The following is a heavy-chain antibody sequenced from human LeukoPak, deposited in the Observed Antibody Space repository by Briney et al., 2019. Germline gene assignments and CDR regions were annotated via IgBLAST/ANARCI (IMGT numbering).Heavy chain of an antibody. J-gene: IGHJ4*02. D-gene: IGHD3-10*01. CDR3: ARGLGFYYGSGSYSPFDY. CDR1: GGSISSSSYY. Sequence: SETLSLTCTVSGGSISSSSYYWGWIRQPPGKGLEWIGSIYYSGSTYYNPSLKSRVTISVDTSKNQFSLKLSSVTAADTAVYYCARGLGFYYGSGSYSPFDYWGQGTLVTVSS. CDR2: IYYSGST. V-gene: IGHV4-39*07.